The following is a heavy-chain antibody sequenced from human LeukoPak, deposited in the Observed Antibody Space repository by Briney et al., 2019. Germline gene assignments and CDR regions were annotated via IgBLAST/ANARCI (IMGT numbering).Heavy chain of an antibody. CDR2: INHSGST. CDR1: GGSFSGYY. V-gene: IGHV4-34*01. J-gene: IGHJ5*02. D-gene: IGHD3-10*01. CDR3: ARGFRPTYGSGSYFWFDP. Sequence: SETLSLTCAVYGGSFSGYYWSWIRQPPGKGLEWIGEINHSGSTNCNPSLKSRVTISVDTSKNQFSLKLSSVTAADTAVYYCARGFRPTYGSGSYFWFDPWGQGTLVTVSS.